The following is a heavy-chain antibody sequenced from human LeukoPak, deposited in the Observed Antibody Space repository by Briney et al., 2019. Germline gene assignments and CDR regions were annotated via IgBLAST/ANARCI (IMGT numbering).Heavy chain of an antibody. D-gene: IGHD7-27*01. CDR2: ISSSSYI. V-gene: IGHV3-21*01. J-gene: IGHJ3*02. CDR3: ASQLGIGLMDAFDI. CDR1: GFTFSSYS. Sequence: GGSLRLSCAASGFTFSSYSMNWVRQAPGKGLERVSSISSSSYIYYADSVKGRFTISRDNAKNSLYLQMNSLRAEDTAVYYCASQLGIGLMDAFDIWGQGTMVTVSS.